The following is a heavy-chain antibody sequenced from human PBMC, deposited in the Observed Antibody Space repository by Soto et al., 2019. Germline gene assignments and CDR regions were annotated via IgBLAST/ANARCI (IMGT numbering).Heavy chain of an antibody. J-gene: IGHJ6*03. CDR2: IYYSGST. D-gene: IGHD4-4*01. CDR3: ARDGGVVTTLNYYYYYYMDV. Sequence: SETLSLTCTVSGGSISSYYWSWIRQPPGKGLEWIGYIYYSGSTNYNPSLKSRVTISVDTSKNQFSLKLSSVTAADTAVYYCARDGGVVTTLNYYYYYYMDVWGKGTTVTVSS. CDR1: GGSISSYY. V-gene: IGHV4-59*01.